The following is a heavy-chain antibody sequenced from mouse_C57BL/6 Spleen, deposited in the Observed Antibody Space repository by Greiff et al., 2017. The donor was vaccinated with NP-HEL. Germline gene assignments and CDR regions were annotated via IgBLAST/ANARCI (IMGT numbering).Heavy chain of an antibody. CDR1: GYAFSSYW. V-gene: IGHV1-80*01. J-gene: IGHJ4*01. CDR2: IYPGDGDT. CDR3: ARDHYGSSYAMDY. Sequence: LVESGASVKISCKASGYAFSSYWMNWVKQRPGKGLEWIGQIYPGDGDTNYNGKFKGKATLTADKSSSTAYMQLSSLTSEDSAVYFCARDHYGSSYAMDYWGQGTSVTVSS. D-gene: IGHD1-1*01.